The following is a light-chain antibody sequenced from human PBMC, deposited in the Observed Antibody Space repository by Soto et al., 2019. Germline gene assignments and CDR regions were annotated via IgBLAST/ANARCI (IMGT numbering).Light chain of an antibody. V-gene: IGKV3-15*01. CDR1: QSVSSN. J-gene: IGKJ5*01. Sequence: EIVMTQSPATLSVSPGERATLSCRASQSVSSNLAWYQQKPGQAPRLIIYGASTRATGIPARFSGSGSGTEFTLTISSLQSEDVAVYYCQQYNNWPITLGQGTRLEI. CDR3: QQYNNWPIT. CDR2: GAS.